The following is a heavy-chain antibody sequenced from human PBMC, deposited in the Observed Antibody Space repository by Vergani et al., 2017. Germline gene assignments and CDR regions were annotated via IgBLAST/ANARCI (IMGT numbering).Heavy chain of an antibody. CDR1: GGSISSYY. D-gene: IGHD3-3*01. J-gene: IGHJ6*03. V-gene: IGHV4-59*01. CDR2: IYYSGST. CDR3: ARQVDDFWSGYGYYYMDV. Sequence: QVQLQESGPGLVKPSETLSLTCTVSGGSISSYYWSWIRQPPGKGLEWIGYIYYSGSTNYNPSLTSRVTISVDTSKNQFSLKLSSVTAADTAVYYCARQVDDFWSGYGYYYMDVWGKGTTVTVSS.